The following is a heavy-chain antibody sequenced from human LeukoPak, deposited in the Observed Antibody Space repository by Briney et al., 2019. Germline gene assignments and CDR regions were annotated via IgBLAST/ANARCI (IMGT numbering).Heavy chain of an antibody. CDR2: TNSDGSST. Sequence: GGSLRLSCAASGFTFSSYWMHWVRQAPGKGLVWVSRTNSDGSSTSYADSVKGRFTISRDNAKNTLYLQMNSLRAEDTAVYYCARGDWNDMGADYWGQGTLVTVSS. D-gene: IGHD1-1*01. CDR3: ARGDWNDMGADY. V-gene: IGHV3-74*01. J-gene: IGHJ4*02. CDR1: GFTFSSYW.